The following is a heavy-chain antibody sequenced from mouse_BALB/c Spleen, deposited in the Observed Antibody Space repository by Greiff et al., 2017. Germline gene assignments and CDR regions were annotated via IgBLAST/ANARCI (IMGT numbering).Heavy chain of an antibody. V-gene: IGHV5-17*02. D-gene: IGHD2-4*01. Sequence: EVMLVESGGGLVQPGGSRKLSCAASGFTFSSFGMHWVRQAPEKGLEWVAYISSGSSTIYYADTVKGRFTISRDNPKNTLFLQMTSLRSEDTAMYYCARSMITTGYAMDYWGQGTSVTVSS. CDR3: ARSMITTGYAMDY. CDR1: GFTFSSFG. CDR2: ISSGSSTI. J-gene: IGHJ4*01.